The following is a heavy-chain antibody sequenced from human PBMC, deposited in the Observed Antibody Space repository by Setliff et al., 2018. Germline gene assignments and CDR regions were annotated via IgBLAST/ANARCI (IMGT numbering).Heavy chain of an antibody. CDR2: INPNSGAT. CDR1: GYTFTSYA. J-gene: IGHJ4*02. CDR3: ARDLYNSGSDY. Sequence: ASVKVSCKASGYTFTSYAMNWVRQAPGQGLEWMGRINPNSGATNFAQTFQGRVTMTRDTSISTAYMDLSRLRSDDTAVYYCARDLYNSGSDYWGQGTLVTVSS. V-gene: IGHV1-2*06. D-gene: IGHD6-25*01.